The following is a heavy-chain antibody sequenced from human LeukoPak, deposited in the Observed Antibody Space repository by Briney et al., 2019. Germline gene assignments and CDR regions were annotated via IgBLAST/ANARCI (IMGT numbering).Heavy chain of an antibody. D-gene: IGHD6-13*01. CDR3: VRDLSSRWTFDY. V-gene: IGHV3-23*01. Sequence: PGGSLRLSCAASGFTFSSYAMSWVRQAPGKGLEWVSAISGRGGSTYYADSVKGRFTISRDNSKNTLYLQMNSLRAEDTAVYYCVRDLSSRWTFDYWGQGTLVTVSS. CDR1: GFTFSSYA. CDR2: ISGRGGST. J-gene: IGHJ4*02.